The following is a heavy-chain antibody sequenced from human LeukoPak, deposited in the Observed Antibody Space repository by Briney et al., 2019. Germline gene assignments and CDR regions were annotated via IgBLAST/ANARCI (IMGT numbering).Heavy chain of an antibody. CDR2: IYYSGST. D-gene: IGHD2-8*01. CDR3: ASESRYCTNGVCSPYYYYYYMDV. CDR1: GGSISSSSYY. J-gene: IGHJ6*03. Sequence: SETLSLTCTVSGGSISSSSYYWGWIRQPPGKGLEWIGSIYYSGSTYYNPSLKSRVTVSVDTSKNQFSLKLSSVTAADTAVYYCASESRYCTNGVCSPYYYYYYMDVWGKGTTVTISS. V-gene: IGHV4-39*07.